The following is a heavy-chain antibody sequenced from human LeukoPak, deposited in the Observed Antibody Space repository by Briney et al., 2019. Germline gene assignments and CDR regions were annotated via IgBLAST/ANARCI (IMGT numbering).Heavy chain of an antibody. CDR3: AKDPRNILTGDYDDFDI. V-gene: IGHV1-2*02. J-gene: IGHJ3*02. CDR1: GYTFTGYY. Sequence: RRASVKVSCKASGYTFTGYYMHWVRQAPGQGLEWMGWINPNSGGTNYAQKFQGRVTMTRDMSTSTVYMELSSLTSDDTAVYFCAKDPRNILTGDYDDFDIWGQGTMVIVSS. D-gene: IGHD3-9*01. CDR2: INPNSGGT.